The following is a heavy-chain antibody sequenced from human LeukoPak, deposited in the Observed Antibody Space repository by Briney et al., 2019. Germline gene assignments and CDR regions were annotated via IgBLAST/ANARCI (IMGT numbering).Heavy chain of an antibody. D-gene: IGHD3-3*01. CDR3: ASNPPSVTIFAWFDP. CDR1: GGSISSSSYY. J-gene: IGHJ5*02. Sequence: SETLSLTCTVSGGSISSSSYYWGWIRQPPGKGLEWIGSIYYSGSTYYNPSLKSRVTISVDTSKNQFSLKLSSVTAADTAVYYCASNPPSVTIFAWFDPWGQGTLVTVSS. CDR2: IYYSGST. V-gene: IGHV4-39*01.